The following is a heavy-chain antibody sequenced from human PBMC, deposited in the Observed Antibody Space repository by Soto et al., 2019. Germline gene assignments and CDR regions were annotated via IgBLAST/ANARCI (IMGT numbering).Heavy chain of an antibody. D-gene: IGHD3-16*01. CDR3: ARHEGGLNNWFDP. CDR2: IDPSDSYT. CDR1: GYSFTSYW. Sequence: GESLKISCKGSGYSFTSYWISWVRQMPGKGLEWMGRIDPSDSYTNYSPSFQGHVTISADKSISTAYLQWSSLKASDTAMYYCARHEGGLNNWFDPWGQGTLVTVSS. J-gene: IGHJ5*02. V-gene: IGHV5-10-1*01.